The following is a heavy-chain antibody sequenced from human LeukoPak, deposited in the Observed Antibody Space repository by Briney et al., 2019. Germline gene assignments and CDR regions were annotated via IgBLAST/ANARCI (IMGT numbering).Heavy chain of an antibody. CDR2: IYTSGST. D-gene: IGHD3-10*01. CDR3: AGNRPHYYGWGSYYNGEWAPSSYYYMDV. Sequence: SETLSLTCTVSGGSISSCYWSWIRQPAGKGLEWIGRIYTSGSTNYNPSLKSRVTMSVDPSKNQFSLKLSSVTAADPAVYYCAGNRPHYYGWGSYYNGEWAPSSYYYMDVWGKGTTVTVSS. V-gene: IGHV4-4*07. CDR1: GGSISSCY. J-gene: IGHJ6*03.